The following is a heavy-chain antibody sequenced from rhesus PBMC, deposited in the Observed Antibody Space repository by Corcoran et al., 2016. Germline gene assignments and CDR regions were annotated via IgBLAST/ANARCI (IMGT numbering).Heavy chain of an antibody. CDR1: GGSISDDYY. J-gene: IGHJ4*01. CDR3: ARVPGYFDY. V-gene: IGHV4-106*01. CDR2: IYGSGGGT. Sequence: QVQLQESGPGLVKPSETLSLTCAVSGGSISDDYYWSWIRQPPGKGLEWIGFIYGSGGGTNYNPSLKNRATISIDTSKNQFALKLSSVTAADTAVYYCARVPGYFDYWGQGVLVTVSS.